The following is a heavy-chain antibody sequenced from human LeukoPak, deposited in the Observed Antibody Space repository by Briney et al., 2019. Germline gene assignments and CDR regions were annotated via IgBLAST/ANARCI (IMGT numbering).Heavy chain of an antibody. J-gene: IGHJ3*02. CDR1: GLTFSSYS. D-gene: IGHD2-15*01. CDR3: ARLLRGAFDI. V-gene: IGHV3-21*01. CDR2: ISSSSSYI. Sequence: GGSLRLSCAASGLTFSSYSMNWVRQAPGKGLEWVSSISSSSSYIYYADSVKGGFTISRDNAKNSLYLQMNSLRAEDTAVYYCARLLRGAFDIWGQGTMVTVSS.